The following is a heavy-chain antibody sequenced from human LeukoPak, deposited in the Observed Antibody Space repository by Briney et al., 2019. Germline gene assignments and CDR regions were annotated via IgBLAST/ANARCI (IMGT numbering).Heavy chain of an antibody. CDR2: INPSGGST. CDR1: GYTFTSYY. Sequence: ASVKVSCKASGYTFTSYYMHWVRQAPGQGLVWMGIINPSGGSTSYAQKFQGRVTMTRDTSTSTVYMELSSLRSEDTAVYYCARDRLYGSGSYYIDYWGQGTLVTVSS. J-gene: IGHJ4*02. CDR3: ARDRLYGSGSYYIDY. D-gene: IGHD3-10*01. V-gene: IGHV1-46*01.